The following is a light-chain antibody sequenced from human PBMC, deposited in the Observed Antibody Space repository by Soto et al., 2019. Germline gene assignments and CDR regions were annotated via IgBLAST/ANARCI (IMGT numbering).Light chain of an antibody. J-gene: IGKJ5*01. Sequence: DFRMTQSPSSLSASVGDRVTITCRASQDISNYLNWYQQKPGKAPKLLIYDASNLETGVPSRFSGSGSGTDFTFTISSLQPEDIATYYCQQYDNLPITFGQGTRLEI. CDR3: QQYDNLPIT. V-gene: IGKV1-33*01. CDR1: QDISNY. CDR2: DAS.